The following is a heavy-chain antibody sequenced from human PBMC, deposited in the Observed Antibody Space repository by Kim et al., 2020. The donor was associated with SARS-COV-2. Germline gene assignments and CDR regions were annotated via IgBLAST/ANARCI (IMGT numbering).Heavy chain of an antibody. J-gene: IGHJ6*02. Sequence: SETLSLTCAVYGGSFSGHSWTWIRQPPGKGLEWIGEITHSGSTKYNPSLKSRLTISIDMSKNQFSLKLTSVTAADTGLYYCTRGRVGVVPAPVLGLGPYYDYFTLGVWGHGTTVIVSS. D-gene: IGHD2-2*02. CDR1: GGSFSGHS. CDR2: ITHSGST. V-gene: IGHV4-34*01. CDR3: TRGRVGVVPAPVLGLGPYYDYFTLGV.